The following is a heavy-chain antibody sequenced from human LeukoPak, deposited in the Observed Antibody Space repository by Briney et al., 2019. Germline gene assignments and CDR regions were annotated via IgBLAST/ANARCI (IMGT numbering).Heavy chain of an antibody. D-gene: IGHD6-13*01. CDR1: GYTLTSYY. Sequence: GASVKVSCKASGYTLTSYYMHWVRQAPGQGLEWMGIINPSDSSTSYAQKFQGRVTMTRDTSTSTVYMELSSLRSEDTAVYYCARRLAVGGWFDPWGQGTLVTVSS. CDR3: ARRLAVGGWFDP. V-gene: IGHV1-46*01. CDR2: INPSDSST. J-gene: IGHJ5*02.